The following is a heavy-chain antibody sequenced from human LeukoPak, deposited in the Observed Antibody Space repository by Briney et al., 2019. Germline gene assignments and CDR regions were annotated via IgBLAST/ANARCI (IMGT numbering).Heavy chain of an antibody. D-gene: IGHD3-22*01. Sequence: GGSLRLSCAASGFTFSSYAMSWVRQAPGKGLEWVSAISGSGGSTYYADSVKGRFTISRDNSKNTLYLQMNSLRAEDTAVYYCAKEYYYDSSGYLPSDIWGQGTMVTVSS. CDR1: GFTFSSYA. J-gene: IGHJ3*02. CDR3: AKEYYYDSSGYLPSDI. V-gene: IGHV3-23*01. CDR2: ISGSGGST.